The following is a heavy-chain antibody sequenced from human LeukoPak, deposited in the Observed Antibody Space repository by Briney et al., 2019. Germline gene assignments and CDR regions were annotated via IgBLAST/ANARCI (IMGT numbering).Heavy chain of an antibody. D-gene: IGHD3-9*01. Sequence: GGSLRLSRAASGFTFSSYAMSWVRQAPGKGLEWVSAISGSGGSTYYADSVKGRFTISRDNSKNTLYLQMNSLRAEDTAVYYCAKGDYDILTGYYSVDSMAFDYWGQGTLVTVSS. CDR1: GFTFSSYA. CDR2: ISGSGGST. V-gene: IGHV3-23*01. J-gene: IGHJ4*02. CDR3: AKGDYDILTGYYSVDSMAFDY.